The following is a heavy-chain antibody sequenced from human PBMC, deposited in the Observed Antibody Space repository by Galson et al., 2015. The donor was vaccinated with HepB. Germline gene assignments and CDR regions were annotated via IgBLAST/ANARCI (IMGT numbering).Heavy chain of an antibody. V-gene: IGHV3-23*01. CDR3: AKGQGPITVFGVVTPFDS. CDR1: GFTLTNYA. Sequence: SLRLSCAASGFTLTNYAMHWVRQVPGKGLEWVSSITASGGSIYYADSVKGRLTISRGNDNNTVYLHMDSLRAEDTAIYYCAKGQGPITVFGVVTPFDSWGQGTLVVVSS. CDR2: ITASGGSI. D-gene: IGHD3-3*01. J-gene: IGHJ4*02.